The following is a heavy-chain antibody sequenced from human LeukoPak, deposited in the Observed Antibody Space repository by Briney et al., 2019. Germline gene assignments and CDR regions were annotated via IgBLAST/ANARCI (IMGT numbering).Heavy chain of an antibody. CDR2: ISSSGSTI. V-gene: IGHV3-48*03. J-gene: IGHJ4*02. CDR3: ARDQNRYGVVGATTSADFDY. CDR1: GFTFSSYE. Sequence: PGGSLRLSCAASGFTFSSYEMNWVRQAPGKGLEWVSYISSSGSTIYYADSVKGRFTISRDNAKNSLYLQMNSLRDEDTAVYYCARDQNRYGVVGATTSADFDYWGQGTLVTVSS. D-gene: IGHD1-26*01.